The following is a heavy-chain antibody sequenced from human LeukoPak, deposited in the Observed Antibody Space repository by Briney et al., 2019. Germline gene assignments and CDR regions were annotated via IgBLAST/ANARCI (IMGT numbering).Heavy chain of an antibody. CDR3: ARERSGWSGGNYYYHYMDV. J-gene: IGHJ6*03. D-gene: IGHD6-19*01. CDR2: VFYSGSS. Sequence: SETLSLTCSVSAGSIRTSTYYWGWIRQPPGKGLEWIGSVFYSGSSHYNPSLKSRVTISVDTPNNQFSLKLTSVTAADTAVYYCARERSGWSGGNYYYHYMDVWGKGTALIVSS. V-gene: IGHV4-39*01. CDR1: AGSIRTSTYY.